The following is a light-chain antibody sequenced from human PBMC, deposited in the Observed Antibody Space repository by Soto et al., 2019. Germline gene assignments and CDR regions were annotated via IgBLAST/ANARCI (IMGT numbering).Light chain of an antibody. Sequence: EIVLTQSPATLSLSPGERATLSCRASQSVSNYLAWYQQKPGQAPRILIYDASTRATGIPARFSASGSGTDFPLTISSLEPEDFAVYYCQQRGTWPPLVTFGPGTKVDIK. V-gene: IGKV3-11*01. CDR2: DAS. CDR1: QSVSNY. CDR3: QQRGTWPPLVT. J-gene: IGKJ3*01.